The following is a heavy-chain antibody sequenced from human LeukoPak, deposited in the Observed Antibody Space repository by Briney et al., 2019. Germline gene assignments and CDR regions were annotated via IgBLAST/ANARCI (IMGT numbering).Heavy chain of an antibody. CDR3: ARQTGSGLFILP. Sequence: SETPSLTCTVSGVSISSSNSYWGWIRQPPGKGLEWIGSIYYSGNTYYNASLKSQVSISIDTSKNQFSLRLTSVTAADTAVYYCARQTGSGLFILPGGQGTLVTVSS. J-gene: IGHJ4*02. D-gene: IGHD3/OR15-3a*01. V-gene: IGHV4-39*01. CDR1: GVSISSSNSY. CDR2: IYYSGNT.